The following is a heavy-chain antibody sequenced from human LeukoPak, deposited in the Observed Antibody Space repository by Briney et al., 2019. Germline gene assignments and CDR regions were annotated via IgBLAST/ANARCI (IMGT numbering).Heavy chain of an antibody. Sequence: GGSLSLSCAASGFTSTNVAMNWVRQATGQGREWVSILIGSSGSTDYADSGKGRFTISRDNSKNMVFLQMSSLRPEDTTIYYCVKGAYDYLEMGYFNSWGQEPWSPSPQ. CDR1: GFTSTNVA. V-gene: IGHV3-23*01. CDR2: LIGSSGST. D-gene: IGHD5-12*01. CDR3: VKGAYDYLEMGYFNS. J-gene: IGHJ4*01.